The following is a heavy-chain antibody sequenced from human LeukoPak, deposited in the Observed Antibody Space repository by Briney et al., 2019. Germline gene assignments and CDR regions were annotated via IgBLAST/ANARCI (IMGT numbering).Heavy chain of an antibody. CDR2: ISYDGSNK. V-gene: IGHV3-30*04. Sequence: GGSLRLSCAASGFTFSSYAMHWVRQAPGKGLEWVAVISYDGSNKYYADSVKGRFTISRDNSKNTLYLQMNSLRAEDTAVYYCARRSTFDYWGQGTLVTVSS. CDR1: GFTFSSYA. CDR3: ARRSTFDY. J-gene: IGHJ4*02. D-gene: IGHD2/OR15-2a*01.